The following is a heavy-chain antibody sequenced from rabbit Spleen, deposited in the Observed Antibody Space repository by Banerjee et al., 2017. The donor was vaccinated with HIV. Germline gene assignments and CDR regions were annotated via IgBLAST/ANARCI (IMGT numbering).Heavy chain of an antibody. CDR2: IYADSSGSNPT. D-gene: IGHD6-1*01. CDR3: ARGSLYVGSAGYGYDGLYL. Sequence: SLEESGGDLVKPGASLTLTCTASGFSFSSSYYMCWVRQAPGKGLEWIACIYADSSGSNPTTYASWAKGRFTISKTTSTTVTLQMTSLTAADTATYFCARGSLYVGSAGYGYDGLYLWGQGTLVTVS. CDR1: GFSFSSSYY. V-gene: IGHV1S40*01. J-gene: IGHJ3*01.